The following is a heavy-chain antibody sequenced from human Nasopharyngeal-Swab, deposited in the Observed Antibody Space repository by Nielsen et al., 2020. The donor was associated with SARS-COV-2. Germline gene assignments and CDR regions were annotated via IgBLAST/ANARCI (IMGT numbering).Heavy chain of an antibody. CDR2: IGDKDHNYAT. V-gene: IGHV3-73*01. Sequence: GESLKISCAASGFIFSASAIHWARQASGKGLEWVGRIGDKDHNYATTYGASVQGGFTISRDDSKNTAFLQMDSLKTEDTALYYCTTDFYFDYWGQGTLVTVSS. CDR3: TTDFYFDY. CDR1: GFIFSASA. J-gene: IGHJ4*02.